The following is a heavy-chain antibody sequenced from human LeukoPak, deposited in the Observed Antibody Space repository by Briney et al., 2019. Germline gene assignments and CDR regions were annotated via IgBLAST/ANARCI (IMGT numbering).Heavy chain of an antibody. CDR3: AALAVAGTMDWFDP. CDR2: IYYSGST. CDR1: GGSINSYY. V-gene: IGHV4-59*01. J-gene: IGHJ5*02. Sequence: SETLSLTCTVSGGSINSYYWSWIRQPPGKGLEWIGYIYYSGSTNYNPSLKSRVTISVDTSKNQFSLKLSSVTAADTAVYYCAALAVAGTMDWFDPWGQGTLVTVSS. D-gene: IGHD6-19*01.